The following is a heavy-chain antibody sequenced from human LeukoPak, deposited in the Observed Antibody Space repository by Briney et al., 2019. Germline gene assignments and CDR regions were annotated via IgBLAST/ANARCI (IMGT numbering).Heavy chain of an antibody. D-gene: IGHD4-17*01. CDR2: INHSGST. J-gene: IGHJ6*03. CDR3: AREGLHYGDNLYYYCYMDV. V-gene: IGHV4-34*01. Sequence: SETLSLTCAVYDGSFSGYYWSWIRQPPGKGLEWIGEINHSGSTNYNPSLKSRVTISVDTSKNQFSLKLSSVTAADTAVYYCAREGLHYGDNLYYYCYMDVWGKGTTVNVS. CDR1: DGSFSGYY.